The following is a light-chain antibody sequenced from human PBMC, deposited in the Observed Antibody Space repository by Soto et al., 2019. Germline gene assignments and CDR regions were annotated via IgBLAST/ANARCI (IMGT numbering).Light chain of an antibody. CDR1: SSDVGGYNY. V-gene: IGLV2-14*01. Sequence: QSALTQPASVSGSPGQSITISCTGTSSDVGGYNYVSWYQQHPGKAPKLMIYEVSNRPSGVSNRFSGSKSGNTASLTISGLQAEDEADYYCQSYDTSLRGYVFGSGTKVTVL. CDR3: QSYDTSLRGYV. CDR2: EVS. J-gene: IGLJ1*01.